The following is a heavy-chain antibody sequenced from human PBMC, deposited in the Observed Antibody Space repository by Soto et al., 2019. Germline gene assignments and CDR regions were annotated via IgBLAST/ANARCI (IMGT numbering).Heavy chain of an antibody. CDR1: GFTFSSYA. CDR2: ISGSGGST. Sequence: GGSLRLSCAASGFTFSSYAMSWVRQAPGKGLEWVSAISGSGGSTYYADSVKGRFTISRDNSKNTLYLQMNSLRAEDTAVYYCAKGNGLRYFDWLDGSYGMDVWGQGTTVTVSS. D-gene: IGHD3-9*01. V-gene: IGHV3-23*01. J-gene: IGHJ6*02. CDR3: AKGNGLRYFDWLDGSYGMDV.